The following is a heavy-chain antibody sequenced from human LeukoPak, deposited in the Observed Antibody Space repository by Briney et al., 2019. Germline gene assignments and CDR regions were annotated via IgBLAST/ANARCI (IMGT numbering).Heavy chain of an antibody. Sequence: PSETLSLTCAVSGGSISSYYWSWIWQPPGKGLEWIGHIYYSGSPNYNPSLKSRVTISVDTSKNQFSLKVNSVTAADTAVYYCVSGRYGLRGSFDYWGQGTLVTVSS. V-gene: IGHV4-59*01. CDR1: GGSISSYY. CDR3: VSGRYGLRGSFDY. D-gene: IGHD3-10*01. J-gene: IGHJ4*02. CDR2: IYYSGSP.